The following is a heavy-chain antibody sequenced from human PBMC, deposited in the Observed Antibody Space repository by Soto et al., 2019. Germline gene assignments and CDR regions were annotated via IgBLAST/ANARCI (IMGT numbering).Heavy chain of an antibody. D-gene: IGHD6-19*01. Sequence: SVKVSCKASGFTFTSSAVQWVRQARGQRLEWIGWIVVGSGNTNYAQKFQERVTITRDMSTSTAYMELSSLRSEDTAVYYCAADVVAGTGFDYWGQGTLVTVSS. CDR2: IVVGSGNT. CDR3: AADVVAGTGFDY. J-gene: IGHJ4*02. V-gene: IGHV1-58*01. CDR1: GFTFTSSA.